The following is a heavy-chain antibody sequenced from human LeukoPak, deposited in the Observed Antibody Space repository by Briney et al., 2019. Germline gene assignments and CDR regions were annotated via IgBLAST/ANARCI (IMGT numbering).Heavy chain of an antibody. D-gene: IGHD6-13*01. CDR3: ARVRGGSSWYGYFDY. V-gene: IGHV3-30*02. CDR1: GFTFSNYG. CDR2: IRYDGNNK. Sequence: GGSLRPSCGASGFTFSNYGMLWVRQAPGKGLDWVAFIRYDGNNKLYADSVKGRFTISRDNSKNTLYLHINSLRAEDTAVYYCARVRGGSSWYGYFDYWGQGTLVTVSS. J-gene: IGHJ4*02.